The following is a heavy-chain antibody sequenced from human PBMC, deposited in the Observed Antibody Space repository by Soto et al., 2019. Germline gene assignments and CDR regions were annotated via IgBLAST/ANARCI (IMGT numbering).Heavy chain of an antibody. CDR2: ISYDGSDK. D-gene: IGHD5-18*01. Sequence: PRGSLRLSCAASGVTFSSYGIHWVRQAPGKGLEWVAIISYDGSDKYYADSVKGRFTISRDNSKNTLYLQMNSLRAEDTAVYYCXITQIGTNVDTAMVLDYWGQGTLVTVSS. V-gene: IGHV3-30*03. CDR3: XITQIGTNVDTAMVLDY. J-gene: IGHJ4*02. CDR1: GVTFSSYG.